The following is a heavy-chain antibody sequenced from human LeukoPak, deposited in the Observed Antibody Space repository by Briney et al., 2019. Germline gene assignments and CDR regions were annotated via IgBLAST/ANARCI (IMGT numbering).Heavy chain of an antibody. Sequence: GESLQISCKGSGSSFTSYWIGWVRQMPGKGLEWMEIIYPGDSDTRYSPSFQGQVTISADKSISTAYLQWSSLKASDTAMYYCARHYDSSGYYFRYWGQGTLVTDSS. D-gene: IGHD3-22*01. CDR3: ARHYDSSGYYFRY. J-gene: IGHJ4*02. V-gene: IGHV5-51*01. CDR2: IYPGDSDT. CDR1: GSSFTSYW.